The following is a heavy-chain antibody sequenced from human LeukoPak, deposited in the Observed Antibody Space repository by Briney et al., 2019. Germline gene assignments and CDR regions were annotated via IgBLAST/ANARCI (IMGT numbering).Heavy chain of an antibody. CDR3: AKDMPSALTGLFDY. J-gene: IGHJ4*02. Sequence: GGSVGLSCAASGFTVSSNYMSWVRQAPGKGLECVSVIYSGGSTYHADSVKGRFTISRDNSKNTLYLQMNSLRAEDTAVYYCAKDMPSALTGLFDYWGQGTLVTVSS. D-gene: IGHD3-9*01. CDR2: IYSGGST. CDR1: GFTVSSNY. V-gene: IGHV3-53*01.